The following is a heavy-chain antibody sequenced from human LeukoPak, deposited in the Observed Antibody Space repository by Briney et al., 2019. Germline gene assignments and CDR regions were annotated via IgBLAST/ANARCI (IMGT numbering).Heavy chain of an antibody. CDR1: GFTFSSYA. CDR2: ISYDGSNK. CDR3: ARGIAVAGTFGWFDP. D-gene: IGHD6-19*01. V-gene: IGHV3-30-3*01. J-gene: IGHJ5*02. Sequence: GRSLRLSCAASGFTFSSYAMHWVRQAPGKGLGWVAVISYDGSNKYYADSVKGRFTISRDNSKNTLYLQMNSLRAEDTAVYYCARGIAVAGTFGWFDPWGQGTLVTVSS.